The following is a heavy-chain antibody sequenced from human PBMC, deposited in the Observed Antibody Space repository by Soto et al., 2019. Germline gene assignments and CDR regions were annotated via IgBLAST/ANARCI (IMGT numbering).Heavy chain of an antibody. CDR1: GFTFGDYA. D-gene: IGHD3-3*01. CDR3: TRDPPIFGVVIGSSPFDY. Sequence: GGSLSLSCTASGFTFGDYAMSWFRQAPGKGLEWVGFIRSKAYGGTTEYAASVKGRFTISRDDSKSIAYLQMNSLKTEDTAVYYCTRDPPIFGVVIGSSPFDYWGQGTLVTVSS. CDR2: IRSKAYGGTT. V-gene: IGHV3-49*03. J-gene: IGHJ4*02.